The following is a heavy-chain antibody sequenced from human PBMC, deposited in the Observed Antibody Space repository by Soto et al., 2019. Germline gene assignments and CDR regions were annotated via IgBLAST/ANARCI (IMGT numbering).Heavy chain of an antibody. CDR2: INPNSGGT. CDR1: GYTFTGYY. Sequence: ALVKVSCKASGYTFTGYYMHWVRQAPGQGLEWMVWINPNSGGTNYAQKVQGWVTMTRDTSISTAYMELSRLRSEDTAVYYCAKGSGFVKAPSDYWGQGTQVTVSS. D-gene: IGHD2-21*01. V-gene: IGHV1-2*04. J-gene: IGHJ4*02. CDR3: AKGSGFVKAPSDY.